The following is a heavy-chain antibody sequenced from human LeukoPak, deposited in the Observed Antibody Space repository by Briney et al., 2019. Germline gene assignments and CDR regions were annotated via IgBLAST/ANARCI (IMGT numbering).Heavy chain of an antibody. CDR2: VYYTGST. CDR1: GGSFSGFY. Sequence: SETLSLTCTVSGGSFSGFYWSWIRLPPGKGREWIGYVYYTGSTNYNSSLKSRVTISIDTSKNQFSLRLSSVTAADTAVYYCARDNYYYFGMDVWGQGTTVTVSS. J-gene: IGHJ6*02. CDR3: ARDNYYYFGMDV. V-gene: IGHV4-59*01.